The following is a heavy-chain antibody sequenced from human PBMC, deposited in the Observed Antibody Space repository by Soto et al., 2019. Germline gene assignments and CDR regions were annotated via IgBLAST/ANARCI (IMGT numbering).Heavy chain of an antibody. CDR3: ARGGVSSRTLAY. Sequence: GESLKISCKGSVYNFAGYWIAWVRQTPGKGLELMGIIDPSDSDTRYRPSFQGQVTISDDKSSSSAYLQWSSLRASDTAMYYCARGGVSSRTLAYGGQGSRVIVSS. V-gene: IGHV5-51*01. D-gene: IGHD3-10*01. CDR2: IDPSDSDT. CDR1: VYNFAGYW. J-gene: IGHJ4*02.